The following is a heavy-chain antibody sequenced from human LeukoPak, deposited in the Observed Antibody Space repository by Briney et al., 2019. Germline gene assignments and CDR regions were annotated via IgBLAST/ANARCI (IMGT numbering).Heavy chain of an antibody. CDR3: ARGDDAFDI. J-gene: IGHJ3*02. V-gene: IGHV3-30*04. D-gene: IGHD1-1*01. CDR1: GFTFSSYA. Sequence: GGSLRLSCAASGFTFSSYAMHWVRQAPGKGLEWVAVISYDGSNKYYADSVKGRFTISRDNSKNTLYLQMNSLRAEDTAVYYCARGDDAFDIWGQGTMVTVSS. CDR2: ISYDGSNK.